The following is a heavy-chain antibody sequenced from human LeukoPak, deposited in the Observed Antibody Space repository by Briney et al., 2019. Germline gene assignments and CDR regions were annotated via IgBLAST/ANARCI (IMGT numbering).Heavy chain of an antibody. V-gene: IGHV3-21*04. J-gene: IGHJ4*02. CDR2: ISSSSSYL. Sequence: GGSLRLSCASSGFTSSSYSMNWVRQAPGKGLDGVSSISSSSSYLYYADSLKGRFTISRDNAKNSLYLQMNSLRAEDTAVYYCARVPGYSYGSWDYFDYWGQGTLVTVSS. CDR1: GFTSSSYS. D-gene: IGHD5-18*01. CDR3: ARVPGYSYGSWDYFDY.